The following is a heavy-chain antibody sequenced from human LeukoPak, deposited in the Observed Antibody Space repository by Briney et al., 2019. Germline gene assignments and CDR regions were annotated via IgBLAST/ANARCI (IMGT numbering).Heavy chain of an antibody. Sequence: SQTLSLTCAISGDSVSSNSAAWNWIRQSPSRGLEWLGRTYYRSKWYNDYAVSVKSRITINPDTSKNQFSLQLNSVTPEDTAVYYCARAGYSSSWYAQFPFSFDYWGQGTLVTVSS. V-gene: IGHV6-1*01. CDR3: ARAGYSSSWYAQFPFSFDY. CDR1: GDSVSSNSAA. CDR2: TYYRSKWYN. J-gene: IGHJ4*02. D-gene: IGHD6-13*01.